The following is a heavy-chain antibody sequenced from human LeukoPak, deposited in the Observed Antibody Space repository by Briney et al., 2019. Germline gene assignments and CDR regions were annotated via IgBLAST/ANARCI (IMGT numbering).Heavy chain of an antibody. Sequence: SVKVSCKASGGTFSSYAISWVRQAPGQGLEWMGGIIPIFGTANYAQKLQGRVTMTTDTSTSTAYMELRSLRSDDTAVYYCARGVMITFGGVIDLDAFDIWGQGTMVTVSS. CDR3: ARGVMITFGGVIDLDAFDI. CDR1: GGTFSSYA. J-gene: IGHJ3*02. V-gene: IGHV1-69*05. CDR2: IIPIFGTA. D-gene: IGHD3-16*02.